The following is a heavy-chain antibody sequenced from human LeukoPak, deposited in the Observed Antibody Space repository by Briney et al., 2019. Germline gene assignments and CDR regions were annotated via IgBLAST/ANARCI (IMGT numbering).Heavy chain of an antibody. J-gene: IGHJ4*02. D-gene: IGHD3-10*01. Sequence: GGSLRLSCAASKFTFSSYWMTWVRHVPGKGLEWVANIKQDGSEKNYVDSVKGRFTISRDNAKNSLYLQMNSLRSEDRDVYYCARSSNGAFDYWGQGTLVTVAS. V-gene: IGHV3-7*01. CDR1: KFTFSSYW. CDR2: IKQDGSEK. CDR3: ARSSNGAFDY.